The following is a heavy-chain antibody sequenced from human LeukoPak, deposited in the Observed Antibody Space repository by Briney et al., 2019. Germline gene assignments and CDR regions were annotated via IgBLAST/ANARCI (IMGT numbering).Heavy chain of an antibody. V-gene: IGHV3-49*04. Sequence: GGSLRLSCTASGFTFADYAMTWVRQAPGKGLEWLGFIRSKTYGGTTEFAASVKGRFTISREDSKSIAYLQMNSLNTDDTGVYYCTPNPMVPFDYWGQGTLVTVSS. J-gene: IGHJ4*02. CDR1: GFTFADYA. D-gene: IGHD3-10*01. CDR3: TPNPMVPFDY. CDR2: IRSKTYGGTT.